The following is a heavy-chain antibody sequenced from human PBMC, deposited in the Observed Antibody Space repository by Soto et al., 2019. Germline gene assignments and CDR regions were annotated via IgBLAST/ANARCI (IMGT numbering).Heavy chain of an antibody. CDR3: ARGAKRQQLGNADYYYYGMDV. D-gene: IGHD6-13*01. V-gene: IGHV4-34*01. CDR2: INPTGSP. J-gene: IGHJ6*02. Sequence: SETLSLTCVVYGGSLTGYYWSWIRQPPGRGLEWIGEINPTGSPKYNPSLMSRVTMTTDTSTSTAYMELRSLRSDDTAVYYCARGAKRQQLGNADYYYYGMDVWGQGTTVTVSS. CDR1: GGSLTGYY.